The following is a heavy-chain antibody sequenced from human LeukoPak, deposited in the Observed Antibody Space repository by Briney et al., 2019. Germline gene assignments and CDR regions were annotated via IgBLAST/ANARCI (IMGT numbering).Heavy chain of an antibody. V-gene: IGHV1-2*02. CDR1: GYTFTGYY. J-gene: IGHJ4*02. D-gene: IGHD3-22*01. Sequence: ASVKVSCKASGYTFTGYYMHWVRQAPGQGLEWMGWINPNSGGTNYAQKFQGRVTMTRNTSISTAYMELSSLRSEDTAVYYCAIKGYYYDSSGYYYFDYWGQGTLVTVSS. CDR2: INPNSGGT. CDR3: AIKGYYYDSSGYYYFDY.